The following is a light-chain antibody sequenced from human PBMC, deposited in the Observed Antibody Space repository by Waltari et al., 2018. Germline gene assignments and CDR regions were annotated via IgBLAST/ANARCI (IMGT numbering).Light chain of an antibody. CDR2: DAS. CDR3: QKYGTLPAT. CDR1: QSISRF. J-gene: IGKJ1*01. Sequence: DIFLTQSPGTLSLSPGEGATFSCRASQSISRFLAWYQQKPGQAPRLLIYDASTRATGIPDRFSGSGSGTDFSLTISRLEPEDFAVYYCQKYGTLPATFGQGTKVEIK. V-gene: IGKV3-20*01.